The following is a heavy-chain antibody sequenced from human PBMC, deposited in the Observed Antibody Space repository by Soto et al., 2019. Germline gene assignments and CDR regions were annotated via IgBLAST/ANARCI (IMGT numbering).Heavy chain of an antibody. V-gene: IGHV4-59*08. Sequence: SETLSLTCTVSGGSISSYYWSWIRQPPGKGLEWIGYIYYSGSTNYNPSLKSRVTISVDTSKNQFSLKLSSVTAADTAVYYCARHRCSGGSCYAHDAFDIWGQGTMVTVSS. D-gene: IGHD2-15*01. CDR3: ARHRCSGGSCYAHDAFDI. CDR1: GGSISSYY. J-gene: IGHJ3*02. CDR2: IYYSGST.